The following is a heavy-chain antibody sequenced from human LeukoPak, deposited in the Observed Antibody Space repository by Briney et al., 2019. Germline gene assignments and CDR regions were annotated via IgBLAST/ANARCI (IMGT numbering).Heavy chain of an antibody. J-gene: IGHJ4*02. CDR3: ARDRGYSTH. CDR2: IYTSGST. CDR1: GGSISSGSYY. Sequence: SETLSLTCTVSGGSISSGSYYWSWIRQPAGKGLEWIGRIYTSGSTNYNPSLKSRVTISVDTSKNQFSLKLSSATAADTAVYYCARDRGYSTHWGQGTLVTVSS. D-gene: IGHD5-18*01. V-gene: IGHV4-61*02.